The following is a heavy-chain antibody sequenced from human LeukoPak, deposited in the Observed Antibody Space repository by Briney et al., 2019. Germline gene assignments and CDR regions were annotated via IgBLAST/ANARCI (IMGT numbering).Heavy chain of an antibody. J-gene: IGHJ3*02. D-gene: IGHD3-16*01. Sequence: PGGSLRLSCAVSGFTFDDYAMHWVRQVPGKGLEWVSGISWNSGSIGYADSVKGRFTISRDNAKNSLYLQMNSLRAEDTALYYCAKDISGGSNDAFDIWGQGTMVTVSS. CDR2: ISWNSGSI. CDR1: GFTFDDYA. CDR3: AKDISGGSNDAFDI. V-gene: IGHV3-9*01.